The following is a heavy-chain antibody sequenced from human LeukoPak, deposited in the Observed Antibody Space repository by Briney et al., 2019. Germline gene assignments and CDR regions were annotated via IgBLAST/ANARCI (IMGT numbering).Heavy chain of an antibody. Sequence: PSETLSLTCTVSGGSISSYYWSWIRQPPGKGLEWIGYIYYSGSTSYNPSLKSRVTISVDTSKNQFSLKLSSVTAADTAVYYCARVVVRGYSSGWYTRYFDYWGRGTLVTVSS. CDR3: ARVVVRGYSSGWYTRYFDY. D-gene: IGHD6-19*01. V-gene: IGHV4-59*01. J-gene: IGHJ4*02. CDR2: IYYSGST. CDR1: GGSISSYY.